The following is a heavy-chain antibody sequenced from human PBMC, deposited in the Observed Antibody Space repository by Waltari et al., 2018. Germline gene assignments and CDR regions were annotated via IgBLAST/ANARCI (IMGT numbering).Heavy chain of an antibody. CDR3: AKGHSGSYGLKD. CDR2: ISWKSNNI. D-gene: IGHD1-26*01. CDR1: GFNFDDYA. Sequence: EVQLVESGGGLVQPGRSLRLSCAVSGFNFDDYAMHWVRQAPGKGLGWVSGISWKSNNIGIAESVKSRFTISRDNAKNPLYLQMKSLRPEDTALYYCAKGHSGSYGLKDWGQGTLVTVSS. V-gene: IGHV3-9*01. J-gene: IGHJ4*02.